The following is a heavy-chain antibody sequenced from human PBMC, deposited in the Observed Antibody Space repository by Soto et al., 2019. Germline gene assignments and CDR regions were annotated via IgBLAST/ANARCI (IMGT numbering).Heavy chain of an antibody. CDR2: INPSGGST. D-gene: IGHD3-22*01. CDR1: GYTFTSYY. CDR3: ARDPLPEITNLQWFGWFDP. Sequence: AASVKVSCKASGYTFTSYYMHWVRQAPGQGLEWMGIINPSGGSTSYAQKFQGRVTMTRDTSTSTVYMELSSLRSEDTAVYYCARDPLPEITNLQWFGWFDPWGQGTLVTVSS. J-gene: IGHJ5*02. V-gene: IGHV1-46*03.